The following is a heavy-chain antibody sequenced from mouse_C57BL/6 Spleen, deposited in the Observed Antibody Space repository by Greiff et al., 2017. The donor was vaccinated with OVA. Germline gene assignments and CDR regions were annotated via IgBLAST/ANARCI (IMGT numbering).Heavy chain of an antibody. V-gene: IGHV1-81*01. D-gene: IGHD2-5*01. Sequence: VKLVESGAELARPGASVKLSCKASGYTFTSYGISWVKQRTGQGLEWIGEIYPRSGNTYYNEKFKGKATLTADKSSSTAYMELRSLTSEDSAVYFCARYWSNFSMDYWGQGTSVTVSS. J-gene: IGHJ4*01. CDR1: GYTFTSYG. CDR3: ARYWSNFSMDY. CDR2: IYPRSGNT.